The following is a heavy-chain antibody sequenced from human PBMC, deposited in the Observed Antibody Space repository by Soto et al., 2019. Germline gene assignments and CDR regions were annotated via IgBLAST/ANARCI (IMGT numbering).Heavy chain of an antibody. CDR2: IYPGDSDT. V-gene: IGHV5-51*01. Sequence: PGESLKISCKGSGYNFAVYWIGWVRQMPGKGLEWMGMIYPGDSDTRYSPSFQGQVTISVDKSISTAYLQWSSLKASDTAMYYCARGWKVAGDAFDIWCQGTMVTVSS. CDR3: ARGWKVAGDAFDI. D-gene: IGHD1-1*01. J-gene: IGHJ3*02. CDR1: GYNFAVYW.